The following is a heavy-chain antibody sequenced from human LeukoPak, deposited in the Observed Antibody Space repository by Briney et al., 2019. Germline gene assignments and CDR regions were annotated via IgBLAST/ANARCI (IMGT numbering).Heavy chain of an antibody. V-gene: IGHV3-23*01. CDR2: ISGGGGST. CDR1: GFTFSSYA. D-gene: IGHD3-10*01. J-gene: IGHJ6*02. CDR3: AKHRGNHYGMDV. Sequence: PGGSLRLSCAASGFTFSSYAMSWVRQAPGKGLEWVSAISGGGGSTYYADSVKGRFTISRDNSKNTLYLQMNSLRAEDTAVYYCAKHRGNHYGMDVWGQGTTVTVSS.